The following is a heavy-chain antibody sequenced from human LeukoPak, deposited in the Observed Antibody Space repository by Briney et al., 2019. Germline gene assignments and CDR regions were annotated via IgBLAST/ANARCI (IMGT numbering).Heavy chain of an antibody. Sequence: GGSLRLSCAASGFTFDDYGMSWVRQAPGKGLEWVSGINWNGGSTGYADSVKGRFTISRDNAKNSLYLQMNSLRAEDTALYYCARVIKVGATSWFDPWGQGTLVTVSS. V-gene: IGHV3-20*04. J-gene: IGHJ5*02. CDR3: ARVIKVGATSWFDP. CDR2: INWNGGST. D-gene: IGHD1-26*01. CDR1: GFTFDDYG.